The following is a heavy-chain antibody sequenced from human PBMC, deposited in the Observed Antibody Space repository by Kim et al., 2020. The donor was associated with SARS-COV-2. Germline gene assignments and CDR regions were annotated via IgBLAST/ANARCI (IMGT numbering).Heavy chain of an antibody. Sequence: GGSLRLSCAASGFTFSSHGMHWVRQAPGKGLEWVAIIWYDGSNKYHADSVKGRFTISRDDSKNMLYLQMNSLRAEDTAVYYCVRDLGTYPHNWFDPWGQG. V-gene: IGHV3-33*01. CDR1: GFTFSSHG. CDR2: IWYDGSNK. D-gene: IGHD3-10*01. CDR3: VRDLGTYPHNWFDP. J-gene: IGHJ5*02.